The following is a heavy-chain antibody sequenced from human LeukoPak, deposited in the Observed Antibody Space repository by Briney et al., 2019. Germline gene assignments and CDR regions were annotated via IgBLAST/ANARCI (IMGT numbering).Heavy chain of an antibody. D-gene: IGHD5-18*01. CDR2: ICPRGGI. Sequence: SGTLSLTCAVSGGSISTNNCFSWVRQPPGKGLEWIGEICPRGGINYNPSLKTGITISADRSKNQFSLNLISVTAADTAMYYCARNGGYDQDVWGQGTTATVSS. CDR1: GGSISTNNC. J-gene: IGHJ6*02. V-gene: IGHV4-4*02. CDR3: ARNGGYDQDV.